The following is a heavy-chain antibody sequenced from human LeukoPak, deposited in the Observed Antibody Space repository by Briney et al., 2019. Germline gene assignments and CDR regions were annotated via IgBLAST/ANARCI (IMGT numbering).Heavy chain of an antibody. Sequence: GGSLRLSCAASGFTFSSYAMSWVRQAPGKGLEWASAISGRGGSTYYADSVKGRFTISRDNSKNTLYLQMNSLRAEDTAVYYCAKDQGGPYYYYYYGMDVWGQGTTVTVSS. CDR2: ISGRGGST. CDR1: GFTFSSYA. V-gene: IGHV3-23*01. CDR3: AKDQGGPYYYYYYGMDV. D-gene: IGHD3-16*01. J-gene: IGHJ6*02.